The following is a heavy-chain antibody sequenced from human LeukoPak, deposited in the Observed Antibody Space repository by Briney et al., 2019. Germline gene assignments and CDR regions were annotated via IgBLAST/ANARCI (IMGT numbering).Heavy chain of an antibody. J-gene: IGHJ4*02. CDR2: IFYDGTNK. Sequence: GGSLRLSCAASGFTFSSYSMTWVRQAPGKGLEWVAVIFYDGTNKYYADSVKGRFTISRDNSKNTLYLEMNSLRPEDTAVYYCARSIVPGTVTVDGVGIDYWGQGTQVTVSS. V-gene: IGHV3-30*04. D-gene: IGHD4-17*01. CDR3: ARSIVPGTVTVDGVGIDY. CDR1: GFTFSSYS.